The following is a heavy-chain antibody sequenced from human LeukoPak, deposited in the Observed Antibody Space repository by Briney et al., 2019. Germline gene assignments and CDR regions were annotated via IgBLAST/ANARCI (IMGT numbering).Heavy chain of an antibody. CDR2: INHSEST. J-gene: IGHJ5*02. Sequence: PSETLSLTCAVYGGSFSGYYWAWIRHPPGKGLEWIGEINHSESTNYNPSLKSRVTISVDTSKNQFSLKLSSVTAADTAVYYCARGSHSRGRYCSSTSCYAGVNWFDPWGQGTLVTVSS. CDR3: ARGSHSRGRYCSSTSCYAGVNWFDP. CDR1: GGSFSGYY. D-gene: IGHD2-2*01. V-gene: IGHV4-34*01.